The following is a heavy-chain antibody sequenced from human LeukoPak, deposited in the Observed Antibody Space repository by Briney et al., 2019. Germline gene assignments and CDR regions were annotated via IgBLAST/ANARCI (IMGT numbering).Heavy chain of an antibody. CDR3: ARGRGYSYGYGPYYGMDV. V-gene: IGHV1-2*02. D-gene: IGHD5-18*01. J-gene: IGHJ6*02. CDR1: GYTFTGYY. Sequence: ASVKVSCKASGYTFTGYYMHWVRQAPGQGLEWTGWINPNSGGTNYAQKFQGRVTMTRDTSISTAYMELSRLRSDDTAVYYCARGRGYSYGYGPYYGMDVWGQGTTVTVSS. CDR2: INPNSGGT.